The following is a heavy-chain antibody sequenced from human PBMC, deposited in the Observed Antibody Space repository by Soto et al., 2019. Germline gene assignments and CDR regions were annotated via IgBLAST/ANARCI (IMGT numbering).Heavy chain of an antibody. V-gene: IGHV4-31*03. CDR2: IYYSGST. CDR3: ARGPLGDSPRPNWFDP. J-gene: IGHJ5*02. D-gene: IGHD2-21*02. CDR1: GGSISSGGYY. Sequence: QVQLQESGPGLVKPSQTLSLTCTVSGGSISSGGYYWSWIRQHPGNGLEWIGYIYYSGSTYYNPSLKIRVTISVDTSKNQFYLKLSSVTAADTAVYYCARGPLGDSPRPNWFDPWGQGTLVTVSS.